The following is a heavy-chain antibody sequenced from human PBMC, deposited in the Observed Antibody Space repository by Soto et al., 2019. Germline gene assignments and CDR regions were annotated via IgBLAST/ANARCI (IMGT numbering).Heavy chain of an antibody. V-gene: IGHV4-31*03. CDR3: ARLVRRGYSYGLNWFDP. CDR1: GGSISSGGYY. J-gene: IGHJ5*02. Sequence: PSETLSLTCTVSGGSISSGGYYWSWIRQHPGKGLEWIGYIYYSGSTYYNPSLKSRVTISVDTSKNQFSLKLSSVTAADTAVYYCARLVRRGYSYGLNWFDPRGQGTLVTVSS. D-gene: IGHD5-18*01. CDR2: IYYSGST.